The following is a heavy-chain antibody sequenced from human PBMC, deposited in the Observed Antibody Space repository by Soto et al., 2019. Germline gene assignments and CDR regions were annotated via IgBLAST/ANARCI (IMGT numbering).Heavy chain of an antibody. CDR3: AREVQVHTPAFGY. D-gene: IGHD3-10*01. CDR1: GGTFNTYA. J-gene: IGHJ4*02. V-gene: IGHV1-69*19. CDR2: ISPMFGAA. Sequence: QVQLVQSGAEMKKPGSSVKVSCQSSGGTFNTYAMNWVRQAPGQGPEWMGDISPMFGAANYAPKFQGGVTITADESTGTSSMQLSSLTSEDTALYFCAREVQVHTPAFGYWGQGTLVSVSS.